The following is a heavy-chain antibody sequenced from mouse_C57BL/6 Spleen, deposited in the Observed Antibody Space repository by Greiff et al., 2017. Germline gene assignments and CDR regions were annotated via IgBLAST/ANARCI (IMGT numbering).Heavy chain of an antibody. CDR3: TIQDGNYPLFDD. V-gene: IGHV14-4*01. Sequence: VQLQQSGAELVRPGASVKLSCTASGFNIKDDYMHWVKQRPEQGLEWIGWIDPENGDTEYASKFQGKATITADTSSNTAYLQLSSLTSEDTAVYYCTIQDGNYPLFDDWGQGTTLTVSS. CDR1: GFNIKDDY. D-gene: IGHD2-1*01. J-gene: IGHJ2*01. CDR2: IDPENGDT.